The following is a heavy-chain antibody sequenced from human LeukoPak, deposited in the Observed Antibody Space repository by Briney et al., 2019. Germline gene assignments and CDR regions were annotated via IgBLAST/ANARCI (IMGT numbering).Heavy chain of an antibody. CDR1: GGTFSSYA. CDR3: AGGRRYFDWLSILQDYYMDV. Sequence: ASVKVSCKASGGTFSSYAISWVRQAPGQGLEWMGGIIPIFGTANYAQKFQGRVTITADKSTSTAYMELSSLRSEDTAVYYCAGGRRYFDWLSILQDYYMDVWGKGTTVTVSS. J-gene: IGHJ6*03. D-gene: IGHD3-9*01. V-gene: IGHV1-69*06. CDR2: IIPIFGTA.